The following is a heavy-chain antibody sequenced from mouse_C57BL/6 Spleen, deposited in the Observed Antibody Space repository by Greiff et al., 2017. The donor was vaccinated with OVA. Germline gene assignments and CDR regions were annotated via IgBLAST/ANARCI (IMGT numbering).Heavy chain of an antibody. CDR2: IWGDGST. V-gene: IGHV2-3*01. CDR3: AKEKNSKEGYDMDY. D-gene: IGHD2-5*01. Sequence: VQLQQSGPGLVAPSPSLSISCTVSGFSLTSYGVSWVRQPPGKGLEWLGVIWGDGSTNFHSALISRLSSSKDNTKSQVFVKLNSLQTDDTATYYYAKEKNSKEGYDMDYWGQGTSVTVAS. CDR1: GFSLTSYG. J-gene: IGHJ4*01.